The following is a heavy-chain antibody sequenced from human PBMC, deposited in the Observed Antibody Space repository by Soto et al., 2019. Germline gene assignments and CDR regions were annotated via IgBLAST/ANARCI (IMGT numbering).Heavy chain of an antibody. V-gene: IGHV3-30-3*01. D-gene: IGHD3-16*01. CDR3: AADTAPREFGYYYYGMDV. J-gene: IGHJ6*02. Sequence: PGGSLRLSCAASGFTFSSYAMHWVRQAPGKGLEWVAVISYDGSNKYYADSVKGRFTISRDNSKNTLYLQMNSLRAEDTAVYYCAADTAPREFGYYYYGMDVWGQGTAVTVSS. CDR1: GFTFSSYA. CDR2: ISYDGSNK.